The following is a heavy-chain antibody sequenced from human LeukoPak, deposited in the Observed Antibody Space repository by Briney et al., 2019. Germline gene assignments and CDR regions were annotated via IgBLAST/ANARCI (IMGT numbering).Heavy chain of an antibody. Sequence: GGSLRLSCAASGFTFSSYGMHWVRQAPGKGLEWVAVIWFDGSKKYYADSVKGRFTISRDDSKNTLYLQMNSLRAEDTAVYYCARHTSNRSGGYPGVWGQGALVTVSS. V-gene: IGHV3-33*01. J-gene: IGHJ4*02. D-gene: IGHD3-22*01. CDR3: ARHTSNRSGGYPGV. CDR2: IWFDGSKK. CDR1: GFTFSSYG.